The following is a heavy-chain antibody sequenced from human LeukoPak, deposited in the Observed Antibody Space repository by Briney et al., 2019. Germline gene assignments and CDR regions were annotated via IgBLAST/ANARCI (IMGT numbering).Heavy chain of an antibody. CDR2: ISAYNGNT. D-gene: IGHD5-18*01. J-gene: IGHJ4*02. CDR1: GYTFTSYG. V-gene: IGHV1-18*01. Sequence: GASVKVSCKASGYTFTSYGISWVRQAPGQGLEWMGWISAYNGNTNYAQKLQGRVTMTTDTSTSTAYVELRSLRSDDTAVYYCASDKAGYSYGSPFDYWGQGTLVTVSS. CDR3: ASDKAGYSYGSPFDY.